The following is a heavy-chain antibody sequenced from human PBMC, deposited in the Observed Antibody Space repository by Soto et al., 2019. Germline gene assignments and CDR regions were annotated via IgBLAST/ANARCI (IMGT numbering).Heavy chain of an antibody. CDR2: IYYSGST. V-gene: IGHV4-31*03. D-gene: IGHD1-26*01. Sequence: TLSLTCTVSGGSISSGGYYWSWIRQHPGKGLEWIGYIYYSGSTYYNPSLKSRVTISVDTSKNQLFLNLSSVTAADTAMYYCARHHVRGRTIAGAAEFWGQGTLVTVSS. J-gene: IGHJ4*02. CDR3: ARHHVRGRTIAGAAEF. CDR1: GGSISSGGYY.